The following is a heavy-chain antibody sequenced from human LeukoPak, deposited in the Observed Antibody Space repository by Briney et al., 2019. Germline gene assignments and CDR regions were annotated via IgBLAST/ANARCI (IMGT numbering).Heavy chain of an antibody. J-gene: IGHJ4*02. CDR1: GFTFNNYG. Sequence: AGGSLRLSCAASGFTFNNYGMHWVRQAPGKGLEWVSYISSSSSTIYYADSVKGRFTISRDNAKNSLYLQMNSLRAEDTAVYYCARIQVVPAAITDYWGQGTLVTVSS. CDR2: ISSSSSTI. V-gene: IGHV3-48*01. D-gene: IGHD2-2*02. CDR3: ARIQVVPAAITDY.